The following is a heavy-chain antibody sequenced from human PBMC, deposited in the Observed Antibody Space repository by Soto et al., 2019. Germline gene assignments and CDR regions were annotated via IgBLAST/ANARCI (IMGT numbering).Heavy chain of an antibody. CDR3: ARLYCSGGSCERRGYFDY. Sequence: SGTLSLTCTVSGGSMSSYHWSWIRQPPGKGLEWIGYIYYSGSTNYNPSLKSRVTVSVDTSKNQFSLKLSSVSAVDTAVYFCARLYCSGGSCERRGYFDYWGKGTLVTGS. D-gene: IGHD2-15*01. J-gene: IGHJ4*02. CDR2: IYYSGST. CDR1: GGSMSSYH. V-gene: IGHV4-59*01.